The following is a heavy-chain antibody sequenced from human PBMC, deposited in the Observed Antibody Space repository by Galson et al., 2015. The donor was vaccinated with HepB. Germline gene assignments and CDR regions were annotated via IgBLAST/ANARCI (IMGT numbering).Heavy chain of an antibody. Sequence: SVKVSCKASGYTFTGYYMHWVRQAPGQGLEWMGRINPNSGGTNYAQKFQGRVTMTRDTSISTAYMELSRLRSDDAAVYYCASDRALYGGNSYYYYYYMDVWGKGTTVTVSS. CDR3: ASDRALYGGNSYYYYYYMDV. CDR2: INPNSGGT. V-gene: IGHV1-2*06. D-gene: IGHD4-23*01. CDR1: GYTFTGYY. J-gene: IGHJ6*03.